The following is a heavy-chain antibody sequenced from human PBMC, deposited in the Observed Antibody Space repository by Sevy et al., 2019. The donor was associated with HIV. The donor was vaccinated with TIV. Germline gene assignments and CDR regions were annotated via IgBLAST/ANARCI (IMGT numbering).Heavy chain of an antibody. V-gene: IGHV1-2*06. CDR1: GYTFTGYY. D-gene: IGHD3-3*01. CDR3: ARSTDYDFWSGYGGYYYYGMDV. J-gene: IGHJ6*02. Sequence: ASVKVSCKASGYTFTGYYMHWVRQAPGQGLEWMGRINPNSGGTNYAQKFQGRVTMTRDTSISTAYMELSRLRSDDTAVYYCARSTDYDFWSGYGGYYYYGMDVWGQGTTVTVSS. CDR2: INPNSGGT.